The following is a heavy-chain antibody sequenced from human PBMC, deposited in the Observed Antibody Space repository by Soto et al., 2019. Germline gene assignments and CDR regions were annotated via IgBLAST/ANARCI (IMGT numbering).Heavy chain of an antibody. J-gene: IGHJ5*02. V-gene: IGHV1-18*01. D-gene: IGHD1-26*01. CDR2: IRIYNGNT. Sequence: QVHLVQSGPEVKKPEASVKVSCKASGYNFTSYGISWVRQAPGQGLEWMGWIRIYNGNTKYAQKFQGRVTMTTDTSTTTAYMELRSLRSDDTAVYYCARENKWELSHWFDPWGQGTQVTVSS. CDR1: GYNFTSYG. CDR3: ARENKWELSHWFDP.